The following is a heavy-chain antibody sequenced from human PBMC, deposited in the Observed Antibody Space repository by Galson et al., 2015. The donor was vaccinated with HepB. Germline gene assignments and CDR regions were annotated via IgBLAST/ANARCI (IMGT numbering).Heavy chain of an antibody. CDR2: IKSKTDGGTT. CDR1: GFTFSNAW. Sequence: SLRLSCAASGFTFSNAWMSWVRQAPGKGLEWVGRIKSKTDGGTTDYAAPVKGRFTIARDDSKNTLYLQMNSLKTEDTAVYYCSSVVGYFGSSGESNYYYGMDVWGQGTTVTVSS. V-gene: IGHV3-15*01. CDR3: SSVVGYFGSSGESNYYYGMDV. J-gene: IGHJ6*02. D-gene: IGHD3-22*01.